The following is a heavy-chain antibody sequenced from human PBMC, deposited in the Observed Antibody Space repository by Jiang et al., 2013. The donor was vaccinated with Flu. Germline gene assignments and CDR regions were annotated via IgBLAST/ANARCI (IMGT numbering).Heavy chain of an antibody. CDR3: ANGVIH. J-gene: IGHJ4*02. CDR1: GFSFSTYA. V-gene: IGHV3-23*01. D-gene: IGHD3-16*01. CDR2: ITDTGGRT. Sequence: SGFSFSTYAMTWVRQAPGKGLEWVSAITDTGGRTHYADSVRGRFTISRDNSKNTLFLQMNSLRAEDTSIYWCANGVIHWGQGTVVTVSS.